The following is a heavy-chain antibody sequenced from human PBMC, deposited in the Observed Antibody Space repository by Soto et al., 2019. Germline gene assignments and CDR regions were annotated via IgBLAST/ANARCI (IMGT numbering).Heavy chain of an antibody. J-gene: IGHJ5*02. V-gene: IGHV4-34*01. Sequence: PSETLSLTCAVYGGSFSGYYWSWIRQPPGKGLEWIGEINHSGSTNYNPSLKSRVTISVDTSKNQFSLKLSSVTAADTAVYYCARDRGMVRRVKIPSWFDPWGQGTLVTVSS. CDR2: INHSGST. CDR3: ARDRGMVRRVKIPSWFDP. D-gene: IGHD3-10*01. CDR1: GGSFSGYY.